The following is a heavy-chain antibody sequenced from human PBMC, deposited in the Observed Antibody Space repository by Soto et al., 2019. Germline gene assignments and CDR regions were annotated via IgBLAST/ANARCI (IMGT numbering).Heavy chain of an antibody. D-gene: IGHD3-22*01. CDR2: ISAYNGNT. J-gene: IGHJ4*02. Sequence: GASVKVSCKASGYTFTSYGISWVRQAPGQGLEWMGWISAYNGNTNYAQKLQGRVTMTTDTSTSTAYMELRSLRSDDTAVYYCARVHYYDSSGYDLSDDYWGQGTLVTVSS. CDR1: GYTFTSYG. V-gene: IGHV1-18*01. CDR3: ARVHYYDSSGYDLSDDY.